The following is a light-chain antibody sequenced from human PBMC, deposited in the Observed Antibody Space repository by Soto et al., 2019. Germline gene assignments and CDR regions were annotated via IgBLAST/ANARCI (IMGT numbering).Light chain of an antibody. CDR2: EVT. V-gene: IGLV2-14*01. Sequence: SAQTEPACVAGAPGQSITISCTGTSSDVGGYNYVSWYQQQPGKAPKLMIYEVTNRPSGVYNRFSGSKSGNTASLNISGLQAEDEADYYCSSYTSSSPYVFGTGTQVTVL. CDR3: SSYTSSSPYV. J-gene: IGLJ1*01. CDR1: SSDVGGYNY.